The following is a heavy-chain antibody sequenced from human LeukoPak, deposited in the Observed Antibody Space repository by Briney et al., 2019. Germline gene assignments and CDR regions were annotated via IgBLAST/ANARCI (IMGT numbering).Heavy chain of an antibody. CDR1: GGSISRYY. D-gene: IGHD2-8*01. CDR2: IYYTGST. CDR3: ARYRQGTSGNDY. V-gene: IGHV4-59*01. Sequence: SETLSLTCTVSGGSISRYYWSWIRQPPGKGLEWIGYIYYTGSTKYNPSLKSRVSFSVDTSKNQFSLRLTSVTAADTAVYYCARYRQGTSGNDYWGQGTLVAVSS. J-gene: IGHJ4*02.